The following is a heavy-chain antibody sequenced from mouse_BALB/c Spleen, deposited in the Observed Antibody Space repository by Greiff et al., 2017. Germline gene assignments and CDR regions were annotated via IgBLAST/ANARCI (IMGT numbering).Heavy chain of an antibody. Sequence: QVQLQQSGAELAKPGASVKMSCKASGYTFTSYWMHWVKQRPGQGLEWIGYINPSTGYTEYNQKFKDKATLTADKSSSTAYMQLSSLTSEDSAVYYCTRRDYGSRDAMDYWGQGTSVTVSS. CDR2: INPSTGYT. V-gene: IGHV1-7*01. CDR1: GYTFTSYW. D-gene: IGHD1-1*01. CDR3: TRRDYGSRDAMDY. J-gene: IGHJ4*01.